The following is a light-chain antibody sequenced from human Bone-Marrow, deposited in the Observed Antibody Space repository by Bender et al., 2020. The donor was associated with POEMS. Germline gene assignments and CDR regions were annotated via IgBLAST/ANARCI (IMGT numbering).Light chain of an antibody. V-gene: IGLV1-40*01. CDR1: SSNIGAGYD. CDR2: GNN. J-gene: IGLJ3*02. Sequence: QSVLTQPPSASGTPGQRVTISCSGGSSNIGAGYDVPWYQQVPGTAPKLLIFGNNNRPSGVPARFSGSKSGTSASLDITGLQAEDEAVYYCAVWDDSLNGWVFGGGTKLTVL. CDR3: AVWDDSLNGWV.